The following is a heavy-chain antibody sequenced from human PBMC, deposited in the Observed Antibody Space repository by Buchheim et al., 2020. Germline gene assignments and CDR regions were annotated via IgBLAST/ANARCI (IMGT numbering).Heavy chain of an antibody. D-gene: IGHD3-10*01. CDR3: ARDLMVRGVNSYYYYMDV. V-gene: IGHV4-59*01. Sequence: QVQLQESGPGLVKPSETLSLTCTVSGGSISSYYWSWIRQPPGKGLEWIGYTPYSGSTNYNPSLNSRVTISVDTSKNQFSLKLSSVTAADTAVYYCARDLMVRGVNSYYYYMDVWGKGTT. J-gene: IGHJ6*03. CDR1: GGSISSYY. CDR2: TPYSGST.